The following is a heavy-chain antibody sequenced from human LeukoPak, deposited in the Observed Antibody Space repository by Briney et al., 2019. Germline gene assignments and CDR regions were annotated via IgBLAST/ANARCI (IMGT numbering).Heavy chain of an antibody. V-gene: IGHV3-11*04. Sequence: PGGSLRLSCAASGFTFSYYSMSWIRQAPGKGLEWVSYISNSGSTIYYADSVKGRFTISRDNAKNSLYLQMNSLRAEDTAVYYCARDRRGWWDKIDYWGQGTLVTVSS. J-gene: IGHJ4*02. CDR1: GFTFSYYS. D-gene: IGHD6-19*01. CDR3: ARDRRGWWDKIDY. CDR2: ISNSGSTI.